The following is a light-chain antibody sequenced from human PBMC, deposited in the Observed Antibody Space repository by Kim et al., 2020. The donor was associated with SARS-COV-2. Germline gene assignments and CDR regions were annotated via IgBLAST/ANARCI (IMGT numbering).Light chain of an antibody. CDR2: QTS. V-gene: IGKV3-20*01. CDR3: QQYGRLHPYT. CDR1: HTVCKGF. J-gene: IGKJ2*01. Sequence: PGESVTHSCSASHTVCKGFLAWYEQSPGKTPRLLLYQTSNGATGIPDRFSGSGSGTDFTLTISRLEPEDFAVYYCQQYGRLHPYTFGQGTKLE.